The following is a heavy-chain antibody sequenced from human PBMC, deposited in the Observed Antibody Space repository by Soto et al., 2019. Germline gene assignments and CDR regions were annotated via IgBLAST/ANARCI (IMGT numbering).Heavy chain of an antibody. D-gene: IGHD2-2*01. V-gene: IGHV4-31*03. CDR1: GGSISSGGYY. J-gene: IGHJ5*02. CDR3: GRVVGPNWFDP. Sequence: PSETLSLTCTVSGGSISSGGYYWSWIRQHPGKGLEWIGYIYYSGSTYYNPSLKSRVTISVDTSKNQFSLKLSSVTAVDTAVYYCGRVVGPNWFDPWGQGTLVTVSS. CDR2: IYYSGST.